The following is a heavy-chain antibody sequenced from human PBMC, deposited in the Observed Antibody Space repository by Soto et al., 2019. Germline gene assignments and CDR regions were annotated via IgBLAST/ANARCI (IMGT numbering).Heavy chain of an antibody. Sequence: ESGGGVVQPGRSLRLSCAASGFTFNSYGMHWVRQAPGKGLEWVAVISYDGSNKYYADSVKGRFTISRDNSKNTLYLQMNSLRAEDTAVYYCAKSRESYDSSGYYYYYYGMDVWGQGTTVTVSS. CDR3: AKSRESYDSSGYYYYYYGMDV. J-gene: IGHJ6*02. V-gene: IGHV3-30*18. D-gene: IGHD3-22*01. CDR1: GFTFNSYG. CDR2: ISYDGSNK.